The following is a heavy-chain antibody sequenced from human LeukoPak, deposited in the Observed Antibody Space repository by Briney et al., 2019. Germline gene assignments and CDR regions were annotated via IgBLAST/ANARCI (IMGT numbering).Heavy chain of an antibody. D-gene: IGHD6-19*01. CDR2: IYTSGST. J-gene: IGHJ4*02. V-gene: IGHV4-61*02. CDR3: ARYKEAVAGLDY. CDR1: GGSISSGSYY. Sequence: SETLSLTCTVSGGSISSGSYYWSWIRQPAGKGLEWIGRIYTSGSTNYNPSLKSRVTISVDTSKNQFSLKLSSVTAADTAVYYCARYKEAVAGLDYWGQGTLVTVSS.